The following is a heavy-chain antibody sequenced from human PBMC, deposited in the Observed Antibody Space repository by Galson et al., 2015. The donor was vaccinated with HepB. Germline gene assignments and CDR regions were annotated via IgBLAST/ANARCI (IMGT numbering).Heavy chain of an antibody. CDR3: VREWYYFDY. CDR2: ISSSSGGTT. Sequence: SLRLSCAASGFTFSTYSMNWVRQAPGKGLEWLSYISSSSGGTTYYADSVKGRFTISRDNAKNSLYLQMNSLRAEDTAVYYCVREWYYFDYWGQGILVTVSS. J-gene: IGHJ4*02. CDR1: GFTFSTYS. V-gene: IGHV3-48*04. D-gene: IGHD2-8*01.